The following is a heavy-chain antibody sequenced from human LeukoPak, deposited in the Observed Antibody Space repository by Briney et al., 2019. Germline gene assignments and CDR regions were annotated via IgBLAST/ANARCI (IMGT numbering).Heavy chain of an antibody. CDR2: IYYSGST. Sequence: SETLSLTCTVSGGSISSSSYYWGWIRQPPGKGLEWIGSIYYSGSTYYNPSLKSRVTISVDTSKNQFSLKLSSVTAADTAVYYCARSIAAAGTTGFDYWGQGTLVTVSS. D-gene: IGHD6-13*01. CDR1: GGSISSSSYY. V-gene: IGHV4-39*07. J-gene: IGHJ4*02. CDR3: ARSIAAAGTTGFDY.